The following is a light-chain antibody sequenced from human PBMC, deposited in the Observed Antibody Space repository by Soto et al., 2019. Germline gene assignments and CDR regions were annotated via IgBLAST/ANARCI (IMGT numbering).Light chain of an antibody. Sequence: EIVMTQSPATLSVSPGERATLSCRASQSVNSNLAWYQQKPGQAPRLLIYRASTRATGIPARFSGSGSGTDLTLTISGLQSEDFAVYYCQQYNNWPRTFGQGTKVEIK. CDR1: QSVNSN. CDR2: RAS. CDR3: QQYNNWPRT. J-gene: IGKJ1*01. V-gene: IGKV3-15*01.